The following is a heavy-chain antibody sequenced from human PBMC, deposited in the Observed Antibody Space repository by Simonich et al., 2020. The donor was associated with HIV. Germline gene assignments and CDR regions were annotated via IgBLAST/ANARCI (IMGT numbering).Heavy chain of an antibody. CDR3: ARLTAGGLGEYFQH. V-gene: IGHV4-34*01. CDR2: INHSEST. CDR1: GGSFSGYY. J-gene: IGHJ1*01. D-gene: IGHD6-13*01. Sequence: QVQLQQWGAGLLKPSETLSLTCAVYGGSFSGYYWSWIRQPPGKGLEWIGEINHSESTNYNPSLKSRVTISVDTSKNQFSLKLSSVTAADTAVYYCARLTAGGLGEYFQHWGQRTLVTVSS.